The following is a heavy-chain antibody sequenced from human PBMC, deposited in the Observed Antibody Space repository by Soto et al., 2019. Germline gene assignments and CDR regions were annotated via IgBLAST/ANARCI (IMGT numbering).Heavy chain of an antibody. CDR2: ISGSGGNT. D-gene: IGHD3-16*01. CDR1: GFTFSPYA. CDR3: AKGLRRLLRTQYYYGLDV. V-gene: IGHV3-23*01. J-gene: IGHJ6*02. Sequence: EVQLLESGGGLVQPGGSLRLSCAASGFTFSPYAMTWVRQAPGKGLEWVSSISGSGGNTNYADSVKGRFTVSRDNSKRTVAQQMNSLTEEDTAIYSCAKGLRRLLRTQYYYGLDVWGRGTTVTVSS.